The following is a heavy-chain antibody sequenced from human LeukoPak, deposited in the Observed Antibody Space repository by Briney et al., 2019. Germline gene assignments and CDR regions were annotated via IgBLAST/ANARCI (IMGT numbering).Heavy chain of an antibody. V-gene: IGHV4-39*01. CDR1: GGSISSSSYY. CDR2: IYYSGDT. Sequence: SETLSLTCTVSGGSISSSSYYWGWIRQPPGKGLEWIGSIYYSGDTFYNPSLKSRVTISLDTSKNQFSLKLTSVTAADTAVYYCARPYYDTSGGFDYWGQGTLVTVSS. D-gene: IGHD3-22*01. J-gene: IGHJ4*02. CDR3: ARPYYDTSGGFDY.